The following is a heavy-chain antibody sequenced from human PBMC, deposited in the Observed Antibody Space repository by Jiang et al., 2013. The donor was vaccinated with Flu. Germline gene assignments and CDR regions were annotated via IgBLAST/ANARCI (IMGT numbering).Heavy chain of an antibody. V-gene: IGHV3-33*01. J-gene: IGHJ3*02. CDR1: GFTFRSCG. CDR3: ARDVGDPRSPRNDAFDM. Sequence: VQLLESGGGVVQPGTSLRLSCAVSGFTFRSCGMHWVRQTPGKGLEWVAVLWYDGTTEYYADSVKGRFTISRDNSENTLYLQMNSLRAEDTAVYYCARDVGDPRSPRNDAFDMWAKGQWSPSLQ. CDR2: LWYDGTTE. D-gene: IGHD3-16*01.